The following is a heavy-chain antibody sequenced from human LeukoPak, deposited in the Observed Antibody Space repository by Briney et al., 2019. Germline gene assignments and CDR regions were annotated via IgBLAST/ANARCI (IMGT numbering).Heavy chain of an antibody. J-gene: IGHJ6*03. CDR3: AKGGAAAGRDVIYYMDV. CDR2: IRYDGSNK. CDR1: GFTFSSYG. D-gene: IGHD6-13*01. V-gene: IGHV3-30*02. Sequence: GGSLRLSCAASGFTFSSYGMHWVRQAPGKGLEWVAFIRYDGSNKYYADSVKGRFTISRDNSKNTLYLQMNSLRAEDTAVYYCAKGGAAAGRDVIYYMDVWGKGTTVTVSS.